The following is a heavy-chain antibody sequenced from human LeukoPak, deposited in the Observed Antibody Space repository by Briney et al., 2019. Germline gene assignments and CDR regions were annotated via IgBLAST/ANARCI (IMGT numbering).Heavy chain of an antibody. CDR2: IYTSGST. CDR3: ASSHYDSSGFDY. Sequence: SETLSLTCTVSGGSISSGSYYWSWIRQPAGKGLEWIGRIYTSGSTSYNPSLKSRVTISVDTSKNQFSLKLSSVTAADTAAYYCASSHYDSSGFDYWGQGTLVTVSS. J-gene: IGHJ4*02. V-gene: IGHV4-61*02. D-gene: IGHD3-22*01. CDR1: GGSISSGSYY.